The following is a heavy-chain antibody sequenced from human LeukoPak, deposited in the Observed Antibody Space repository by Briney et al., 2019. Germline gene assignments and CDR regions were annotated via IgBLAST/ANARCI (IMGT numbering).Heavy chain of an antibody. J-gene: IGHJ6*03. D-gene: IGHD2-15*01. CDR3: ARGTPKVYYYYYMDV. V-gene: IGHV4-61*02. CDR2: IYTSGST. Sequence: SETLSLTCTVSGGSISSGSYYWSWIRQPAGKGLEWIGRIYTSGSTNYNPSLKSRVTISVDTSKNQFSLKLSSVTAADTAVYYCARGTPKVYYYYYMDVWGKGTTVTVSS. CDR1: GGSISSGSYY.